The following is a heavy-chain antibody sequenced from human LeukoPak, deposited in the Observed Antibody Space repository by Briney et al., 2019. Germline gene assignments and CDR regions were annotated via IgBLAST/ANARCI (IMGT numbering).Heavy chain of an antibody. V-gene: IGHV1-18*01. D-gene: IGHD2-2*02. CDR2: ISGYNANT. Sequence: GASVKVSCKASGYTFSDYALSWVRQAPGQGLEWMGWISGYNANTNYAQKLQGRVTMTTDTSTSTAYMELRSLRSDDTAVYYCARASIFTGWDWGQGTLVTVSS. J-gene: IGHJ4*02. CDR3: ARASIFTGWD. CDR1: GYTFSDYA.